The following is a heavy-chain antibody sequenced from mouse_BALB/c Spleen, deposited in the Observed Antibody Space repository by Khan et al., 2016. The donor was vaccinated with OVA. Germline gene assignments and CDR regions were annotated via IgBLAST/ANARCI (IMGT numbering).Heavy chain of an antibody. J-gene: IGHJ3*01. V-gene: IGHV1-7*01. CDR3: ASHGSGSAWLTF. CDR2: INPSTGYT. Sequence: QVQLQQSGAELAKPGASVKMSCKASGYTFTNYWMHWVKQRPGQGLEWIGYINPSTGYTEYNQKFKDKATLTSDKSSSTAYMQLNSLTYEESAVYYCASHGSGSAWLTFWGEGTLVTVSA. CDR1: GYTFTNYW. D-gene: IGHD1-3*01.